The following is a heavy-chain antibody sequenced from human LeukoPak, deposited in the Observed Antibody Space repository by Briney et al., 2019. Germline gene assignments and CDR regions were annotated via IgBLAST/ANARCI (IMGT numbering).Heavy chain of an antibody. Sequence: SETLSLTCTVSGGSISSYYWSWIRQPAGKGLEWIGRIYTSGSTNYNPSLKSRVTMSVDTSKNQFSLKLSSVTAADTAVYYCARGRIAVAGTRYYFDYWGQGTLVTVSS. CDR3: ARGRIAVAGTRYYFDY. J-gene: IGHJ4*02. CDR2: IYTSGST. CDR1: GGSISSYY. V-gene: IGHV4-4*07. D-gene: IGHD6-19*01.